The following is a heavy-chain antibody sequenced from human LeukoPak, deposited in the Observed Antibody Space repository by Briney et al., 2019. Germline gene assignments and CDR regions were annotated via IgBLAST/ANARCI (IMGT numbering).Heavy chain of an antibody. CDR3: ARVKVRCSGGSCYRAPPAYFDY. D-gene: IGHD2-15*01. CDR2: INPNSGGT. V-gene: IGHV1-2*02. Sequence: ASVKVSCKASGYTFTGYYMHWVRQAPGQGLEWMGWINPNSGGTNYAQKFQGRVTMTRDTSISTAYMVLSRLRSDDTAVYYCARVKVRCSGGSCYRAPPAYFDYWGQGTLVTVSS. J-gene: IGHJ4*02. CDR1: GYTFTGYY.